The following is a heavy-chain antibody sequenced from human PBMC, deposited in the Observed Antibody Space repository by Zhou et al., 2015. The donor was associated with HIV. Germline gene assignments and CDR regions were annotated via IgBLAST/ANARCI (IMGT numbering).Heavy chain of an antibody. V-gene: IGHV1-69*01. Sequence: QVQLVQSGAEVKKPGSSVKVSCKASGGTFSSYAISWVRQAPGQGLEWMGGIIPIFGTANYAQKFQGRVTITADESTSTAYMELSSLRSEDTAVYYCARGLIAAAGRDYYYYGMDVWGQRDHGHRLL. CDR1: GGTFSSYA. J-gene: IGHJ6*04. CDR2: IIPIFGTA. CDR3: ARGLIAAAGRDYYYYGMDV. D-gene: IGHD6-13*01.